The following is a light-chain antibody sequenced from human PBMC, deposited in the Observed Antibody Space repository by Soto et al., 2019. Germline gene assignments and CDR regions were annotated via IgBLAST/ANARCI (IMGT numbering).Light chain of an antibody. CDR1: QSVGNK. V-gene: IGKV3-15*01. CDR2: ATS. J-gene: IGKJ4*01. Sequence: EIVVTQSPATLSVSPGERATLSCRASQSVGNKFSWYQQKPGQAPRLLIFATSTRATVVPARFSGSGSGTEFTLTISSRQSEDFAVYYCQQYGDWPLTFGGGAKVEIE. CDR3: QQYGDWPLT.